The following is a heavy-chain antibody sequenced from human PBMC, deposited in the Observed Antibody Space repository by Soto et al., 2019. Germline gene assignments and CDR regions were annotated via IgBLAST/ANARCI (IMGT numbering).Heavy chain of an antibody. CDR1: CGSVSSGSYY. V-gene: IGHV4-61*01. CDR3: ARDLQGWFDP. Sequence: PSETLSLTCTFSCGSVSSGSYYWSWIRQPPGKGLEWIGYIYYSGSTNYNPSLKSRVTISVDTSKNQFSLKLSSVTAADTAVYYCARDLQGWFDPWGQGTLVTVSS. CDR2: IYYSGST. J-gene: IGHJ5*02.